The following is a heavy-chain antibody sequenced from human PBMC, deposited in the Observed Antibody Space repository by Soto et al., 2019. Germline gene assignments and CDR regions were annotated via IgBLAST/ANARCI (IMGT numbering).Heavy chain of an antibody. CDR2: IIPILGIA. V-gene: IGHV1-69*02. J-gene: IGHJ3*02. CDR3: AGETYGDYALHAFDT. Sequence: QVQLVQSGAEVKKPGSSVKVSCKASGGTFSSYTISWVRQAPGQGLEWMGRIIPILGIANYAQKFQGRVTITADKSTSTAYVELSSLRSEDTAVYYCAGETYGDYALHAFDTWGQGTMVTVSS. CDR1: GGTFSSYT. D-gene: IGHD4-17*01.